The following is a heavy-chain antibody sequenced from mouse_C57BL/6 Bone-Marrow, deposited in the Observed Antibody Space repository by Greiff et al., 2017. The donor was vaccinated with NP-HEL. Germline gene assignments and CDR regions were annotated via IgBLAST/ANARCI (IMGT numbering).Heavy chain of an antibody. CDR3: ARADGYLFAY. D-gene: IGHD2-3*01. J-gene: IGHJ3*01. CDR2: ISYDGSN. V-gene: IGHV3-6*01. CDR1: GYSITSGYY. Sequence: EVKLMESGPGLVKPSQSLSLTCSVTGYSITSGYYWTWIRQFPGNKLEWMGYISYDGSNNYNPSLKNRISITRDTSKNQFFLKLNSVTTEDTATYYCARADGYLFAYWGQGTLVTVSA.